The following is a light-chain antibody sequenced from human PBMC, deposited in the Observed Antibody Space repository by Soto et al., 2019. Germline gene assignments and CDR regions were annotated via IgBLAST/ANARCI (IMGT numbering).Light chain of an antibody. Sequence: IVMTQSPATLSVSAWERSTLCFSSSQSVGSNLAWYKQKPGQPPRLLIYGASTRATGIPARFSGSGSGTDFILTISSLQSEDFAVYYCQQSNNWASITFGQGTKVDI. V-gene: IGKV3D-15*01. CDR2: GAS. CDR3: QQSNNWASIT. CDR1: QSVGSN. J-gene: IGKJ1*01.